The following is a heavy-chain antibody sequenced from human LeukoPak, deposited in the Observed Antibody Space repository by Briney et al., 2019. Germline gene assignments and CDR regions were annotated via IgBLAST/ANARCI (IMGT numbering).Heavy chain of an antibody. V-gene: IGHV1-2*02. CDR2: INPNSGGT. D-gene: IGHD3-22*01. J-gene: IGHJ4*02. CDR1: GYTFTSYD. CDR3: SVNYDSSGLLFDY. Sequence: ASVKVSCKASGYTFTSYDINWVRQATGQGLEWMGWINPNSGGTNYAQKFQGRVTMTRDTSISTAYMELSRLRSDDTAVYYCSVNYDSSGLLFDYWGQGTLVTVSS.